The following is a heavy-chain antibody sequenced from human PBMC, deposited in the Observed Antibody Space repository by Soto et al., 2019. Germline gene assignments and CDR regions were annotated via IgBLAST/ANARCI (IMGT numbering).Heavy chain of an antibody. Sequence: PGGSLRLSCSASGFTFSSYAMHWVRQAPGKGLEYVSSISTNGGSTHYADSVKGRFTISRDNSKNTLYLQINSLRAEDTAVYYCARDYLVVPHRVIDYWGQGTLVTVSS. D-gene: IGHD2-2*01. CDR3: ARDYLVVPHRVIDY. V-gene: IGHV3-64*04. CDR1: GFTFSSYA. J-gene: IGHJ4*02. CDR2: ISTNGGST.